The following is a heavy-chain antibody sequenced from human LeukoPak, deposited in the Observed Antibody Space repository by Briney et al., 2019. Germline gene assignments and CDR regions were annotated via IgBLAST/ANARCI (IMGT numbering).Heavy chain of an antibody. CDR1: GYTFTDYY. V-gene: IGHV1-2*02. Sequence: AASVKVSCKASGYTFTDYYTHWVRQAPGQGLEWMGRINPNSGGTNYAQKFQGRVTMTRDTSISTAYMELSSLRSDDTAVYYCAREAFTTVTTATDAFDFWGQGTMVTVSS. J-gene: IGHJ3*01. CDR2: INPNSGGT. D-gene: IGHD4-17*01. CDR3: AREAFTTVTTATDAFDF.